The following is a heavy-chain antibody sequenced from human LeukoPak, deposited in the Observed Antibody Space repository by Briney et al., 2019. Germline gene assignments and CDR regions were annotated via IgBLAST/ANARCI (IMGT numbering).Heavy chain of an antibody. D-gene: IGHD2-21*02. CDR2: IYSGGHT. CDR1: GFIVTSNY. Sequence: PGGSLRLSCAASGFIVTSNYISWVRQAPGKGLEWVSIIYSGGHTYYADSVKGRFTISRHNSENTLYLQLSSLRPEDTAVYYCAALGSIVWGGGGTASSLWGQGTLVTVSS. V-gene: IGHV3-53*04. CDR3: AALGSIVWGGGGTASSL. J-gene: IGHJ4*02.